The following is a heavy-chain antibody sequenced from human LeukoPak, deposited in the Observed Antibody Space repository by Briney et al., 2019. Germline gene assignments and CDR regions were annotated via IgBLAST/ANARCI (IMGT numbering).Heavy chain of an antibody. CDR3: ARAVSWTDYYYYLDV. D-gene: IGHD6-13*01. Sequence: SETLSLTCTVSGGSISTSNYYWGWIRQPPGKGLEWIGNIFYSGSTYYSPSLRSRVTISLDTSRNQFSLKLNSVTAADTAVYYCARAVSWTDYYYYLDVWGKGTTVTVSS. J-gene: IGHJ6*03. CDR2: IFYSGST. V-gene: IGHV4-39*07. CDR1: GGSISTSNYY.